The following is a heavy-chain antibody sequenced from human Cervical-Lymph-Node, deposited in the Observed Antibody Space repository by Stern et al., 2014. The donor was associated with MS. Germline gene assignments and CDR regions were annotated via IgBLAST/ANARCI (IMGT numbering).Heavy chain of an antibody. D-gene: IGHD4-23*01. J-gene: IGHJ4*02. CDR2: IFSGGAT. Sequence: VQLVESGGGLIQPGGSLRLSCAPSGFTVSSTYMSWVRPAPGRGLAWVSIIFSGGATAYAVSVKGRFTISRDNSRNTLYLQMNSLRAEDTAFYYCARVPPGYGSNSFFDYWGQGNLVTVSS. CDR3: ARVPPGYGSNSFFDY. CDR1: GFTVSSTY. V-gene: IGHV3-53*01.